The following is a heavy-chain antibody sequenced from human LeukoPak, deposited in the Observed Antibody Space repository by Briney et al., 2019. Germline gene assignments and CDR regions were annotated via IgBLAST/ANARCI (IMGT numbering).Heavy chain of an antibody. V-gene: IGHV1-3*01. CDR1: GYTFTSYA. Sequence: GASVKVSCKASGYTFTSYAMHWVRQAPGQRLEWMGWINAGNGNTKYSQKFQGRVTMTEDTSTDTAYMELSSLRSEDTAVYYCATVLRFLEWIPPEYYFDYWGQGTLVTVSS. CDR2: INAGNGNT. J-gene: IGHJ4*02. D-gene: IGHD3-3*01. CDR3: ATVLRFLEWIPPEYYFDY.